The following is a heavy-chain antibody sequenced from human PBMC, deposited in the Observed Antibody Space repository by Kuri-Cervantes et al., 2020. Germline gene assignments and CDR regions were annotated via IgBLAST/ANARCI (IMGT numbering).Heavy chain of an antibody. CDR2: VSYSGST. CDR1: GDSFRNYNYY. Sequence: SETLSLTCSVSGDSFRNYNYYWAWIRQPPGKGPEWIGSVSYSGSTYYNPSLKSRVTISVDTSKNQFSLKLSSVTAADTAVYYCARRREDGAIYYWGQGILVTVSS. CDR3: ARRREDGAIYY. J-gene: IGHJ4*02. V-gene: IGHV4-39*01. D-gene: IGHD5-24*01.